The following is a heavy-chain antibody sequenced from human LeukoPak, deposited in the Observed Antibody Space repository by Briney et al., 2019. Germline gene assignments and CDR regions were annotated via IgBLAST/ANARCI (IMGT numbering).Heavy chain of an antibody. CDR1: GFTVSSNY. CDR2: IWYDGSNK. CDR3: ARDSGPYYYDSSGYYYDPLFFFDY. Sequence: GGSLRLSCAASGFTVSSNYMSWVRQAPGKGLEWVAVIWYDGSNKYYADSVKGRFTISRDNSKNTLYLQMNSLRAEDKAVYYCARDSGPYYYDSSGYYYDPLFFFDYWGQGTLVTVSS. J-gene: IGHJ4*02. V-gene: IGHV3-33*08. D-gene: IGHD3-22*01.